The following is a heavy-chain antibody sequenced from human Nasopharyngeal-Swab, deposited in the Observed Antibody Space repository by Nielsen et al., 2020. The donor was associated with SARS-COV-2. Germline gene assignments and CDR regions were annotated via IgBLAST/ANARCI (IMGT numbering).Heavy chain of an antibody. Sequence: GESLKISCAASGFTFSDHYMDWVRQAPGKGLEWVGRTRNKANSYTTECAASVKGRFTISRDDSENSVYLQMNSLKTEDTAVYYCARGATIFGVVLGDSYGMDVWGQGTTVTVSS. CDR2: TRNKANSYTT. V-gene: IGHV3-72*01. D-gene: IGHD3-3*01. CDR1: GFTFSDHY. J-gene: IGHJ6*02. CDR3: ARGATIFGVVLGDSYGMDV.